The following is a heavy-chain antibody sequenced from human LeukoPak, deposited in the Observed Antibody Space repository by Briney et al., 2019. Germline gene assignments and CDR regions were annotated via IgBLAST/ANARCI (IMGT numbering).Heavy chain of an antibody. D-gene: IGHD4-17*01. CDR3: ASLTTVTTLRSPGYYYYGMDV. CDR1: GFTFSSYG. V-gene: IGHV3-30*02. J-gene: IGHJ6*02. CDR2: IRYDGSNK. Sequence: GGSLRLSCAASGFTFSSYGMHWVRQAPGKGLEWVAFIRYDGSNKYYADSVKGRFAISRDNSKNTLYLQMNSLRAEDTAVYYYASLTTVTTLRSPGYYYYGMDVWGQGTTVTVSS.